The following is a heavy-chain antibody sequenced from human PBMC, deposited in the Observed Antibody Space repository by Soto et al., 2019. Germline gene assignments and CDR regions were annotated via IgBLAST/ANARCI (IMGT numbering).Heavy chain of an antibody. V-gene: IGHV1-18*01. CDR1: GYTFTSYS. CDR2: ISGYNGDT. CDR3: ARTLYSSSGWDY. Sequence: QVQLVQSGGEVKKPGASVKVSCKASGYTFTSYSFTWVRQAPGQGLEWMGWISGYNGDTKYAQKTQGRVTMTTDTSTSTTYLEVRSLRNDDTAVYYCARTLYSSSGWDYWGQGTLVTVSS. J-gene: IGHJ4*01. D-gene: IGHD6-13*01.